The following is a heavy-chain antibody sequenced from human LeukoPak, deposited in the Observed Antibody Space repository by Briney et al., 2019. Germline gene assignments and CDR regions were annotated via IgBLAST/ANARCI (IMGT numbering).Heavy chain of an antibody. J-gene: IGHJ4*02. D-gene: IGHD4-17*01. CDR2: IKSKTDGGTT. CDR3: TTDPDRGTTPYYFDY. V-gene: IGHV3-15*01. Sequence: GGSLRLSCAASGFTFSNAWMSWVRQAPGKGLGWVGRIKSKTDGGTTDYAAPVKGRFTISRDDSKNTLYLQMNSLKTEDTAVYYCTTDPDRGTTPYYFDYWGQGTLVTVSS. CDR1: GFTFSNAW.